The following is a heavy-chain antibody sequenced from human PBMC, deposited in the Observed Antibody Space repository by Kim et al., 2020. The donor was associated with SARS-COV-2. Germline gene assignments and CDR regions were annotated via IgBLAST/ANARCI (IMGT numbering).Heavy chain of an antibody. CDR2: IRSKAYGGTT. CDR3: TRLDDYGDYPYYYYGMDV. J-gene: IGHJ6*02. CDR1: GFTFGDYA. D-gene: IGHD4-17*01. V-gene: IGHV3-49*03. Sequence: GGSLRLSCTASGFTFGDYAMSWFRQAPGKGLEWVGFIRSKAYGGTTEYAASVKGRFTISRDDSNSIAYLQMNSLKTEDTAVYYCTRLDDYGDYPYYYYGMDVWGQGTTVTVSS.